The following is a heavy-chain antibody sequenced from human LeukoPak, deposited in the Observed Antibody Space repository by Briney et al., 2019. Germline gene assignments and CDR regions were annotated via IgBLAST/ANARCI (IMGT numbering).Heavy chain of an antibody. CDR1: GGSISSGDYY. CDR3: ARGRIRYNWFGP. D-gene: IGHD4-17*01. Sequence: SQTLSLTCTVSGGSISSGDYYWSWIRQPPGKGLEWIGYIYYSGSTYYNPSLKCRVTISVDTSKNQFSLKLSSVTAADTAVYYCARGRIRYNWFGPWGQGTLVTVSS. CDR2: IYYSGST. J-gene: IGHJ5*02. V-gene: IGHV4-30-4*08.